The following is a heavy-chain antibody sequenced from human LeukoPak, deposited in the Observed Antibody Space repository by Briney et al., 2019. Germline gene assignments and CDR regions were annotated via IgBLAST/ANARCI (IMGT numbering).Heavy chain of an antibody. Sequence: SETLSLTCTVSGGSVSSRNYWGWLRQPPGKGLEWIGTMSYSGNTYYNPSLKSRVTISVDTSKNQFSLNLRSVTAADTAVYYWGGEYNGGWFEAFDIWAQGTMVPVS. D-gene: IGHD6-19*01. CDR3: GGEYNGGWFEAFDI. J-gene: IGHJ3*02. CDR2: MSYSGNT. V-gene: IGHV4-39*07. CDR1: GGSVSSRNY.